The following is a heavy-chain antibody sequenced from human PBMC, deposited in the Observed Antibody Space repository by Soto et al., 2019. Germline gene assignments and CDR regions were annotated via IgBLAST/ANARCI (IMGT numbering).Heavy chain of an antibody. V-gene: IGHV1-69*06. Sequence: SVKVSCKASGGTFSNYAINWVRQAPGQGLEWSGGVIPLFCTTNYAQKFQGRVTITADKSTSTAYMELSSLRSEDTAVYYCAGEQDYYYYGMDVWGQGTTVTVSS. CDR1: GGTFSNYA. J-gene: IGHJ6*02. CDR3: AGEQDYYYYGMDV. CDR2: VIPLFCTT.